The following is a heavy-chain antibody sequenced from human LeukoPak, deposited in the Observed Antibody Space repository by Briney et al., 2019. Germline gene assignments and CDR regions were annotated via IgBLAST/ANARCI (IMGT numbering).Heavy chain of an antibody. V-gene: IGHV4-4*02. Sequence: PSETLSLTCAVSGGSISSSNWWSWVRQPPGKGLEWTGEIYHSGSTNYNPSLKSRVTISVDKSKNQFSLKLSSVTAADTAVYYCARGRDIVATTAAFDIWGQGTMVTVSS. CDR3: ARGRDIVATTAAFDI. CDR2: IYHSGST. J-gene: IGHJ3*02. CDR1: GGSISSSNW. D-gene: IGHD5-12*01.